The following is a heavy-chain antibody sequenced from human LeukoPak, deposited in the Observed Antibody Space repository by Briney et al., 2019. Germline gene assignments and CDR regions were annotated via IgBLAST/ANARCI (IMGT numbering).Heavy chain of an antibody. D-gene: IGHD3-10*01. J-gene: IGHJ4*02. Sequence: SETLSLTCTVSGGSISSSSYYWSWIRQPPGKGLEWIGYIYSSGNTYYNPSLKSRVTISVDTSKNQFSLRLSSVTAADAAVYYCARGRLGGSGSYYSPFDYWGQGTLVTVSS. CDR2: IYSSGNT. CDR1: GGSISSSSYY. V-gene: IGHV4-61*01. CDR3: ARGRLGGSGSYYSPFDY.